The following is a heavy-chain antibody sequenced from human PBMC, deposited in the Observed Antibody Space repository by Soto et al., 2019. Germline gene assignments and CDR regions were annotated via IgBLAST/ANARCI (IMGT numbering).Heavy chain of an antibody. CDR3: AKETDPYCGGDCYYFQH. J-gene: IGHJ1*01. V-gene: IGHV3-23*01. CDR2: ISGSGGST. Sequence: GGSLRLSCAASGFTFSSYAMSWVRQAPGKGLEWVSAISGSGGSTYYADSVKGRFTISRDNSKNTLYLQMNSLRAEDTAVYYCAKETDPYCGGDCYYFQHWGQGTLVTVSS. D-gene: IGHD2-21*02. CDR1: GFTFSSYA.